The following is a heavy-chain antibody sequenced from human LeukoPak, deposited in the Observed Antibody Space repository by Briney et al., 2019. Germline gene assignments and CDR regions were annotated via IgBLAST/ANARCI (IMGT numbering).Heavy chain of an antibody. J-gene: IGHJ5*02. Sequence: ASVKVSFKASGYPFTGYYMHWVRQAPGQGLEWMGWINPNSGGTNYAQKFQGRVTMTRDTSISTAYMELSRLRSDDTAVYYCAREATTVTTYPHNWFDPWGQGTLVTVSS. CDR2: INPNSGGT. V-gene: IGHV1-2*02. CDR3: AREATTVTTYPHNWFDP. CDR1: GYPFTGYY. D-gene: IGHD4-11*01.